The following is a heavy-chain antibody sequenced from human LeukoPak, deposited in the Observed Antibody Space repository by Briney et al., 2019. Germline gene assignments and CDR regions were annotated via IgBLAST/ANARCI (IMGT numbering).Heavy chain of an antibody. J-gene: IGHJ4*02. CDR1: GGSISSGGYY. V-gene: IGHV4-31*03. Sequence: SETLSLTCTVSGGSISSGGYYWSWIRQHPGKGLKWIGYIYYSGSTYYNPSLKSRVTISVDTSKNRFSLKLSSVTAADTAVYYCARDRGYCSSTSCYRHFDYWGQGTLVTVSS. CDR2: IYYSGST. CDR3: ARDRGYCSSTSCYRHFDY. D-gene: IGHD2-2*01.